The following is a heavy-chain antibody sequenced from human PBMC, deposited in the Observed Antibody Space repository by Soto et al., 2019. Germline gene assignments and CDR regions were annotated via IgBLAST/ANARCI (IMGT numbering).Heavy chain of an antibody. CDR2: ISGSGGST. V-gene: IGHV3-23*01. CDR1: GFTFSSYA. J-gene: IGHJ4*02. Sequence: GGSLRLSCAASGFTFSSYAMSWVRQAPGKGLEWVSAISGSGGSTYYADSVKGRFTISRDNSKNTLYLQMNSLRAEDTAVYYCAKASGYYGSGSYYNYWGQGTLVTVSS. CDR3: AKASGYYGSGSYYNY. D-gene: IGHD3-10*01.